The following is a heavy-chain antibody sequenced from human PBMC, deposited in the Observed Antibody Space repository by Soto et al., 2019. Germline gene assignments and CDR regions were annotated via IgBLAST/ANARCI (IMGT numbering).Heavy chain of an antibody. CDR2: ISSSGSIP. D-gene: IGHD4-4*01. CDR1: GVTFSNYE. CDR3: ARDYRSAWQSYWYFDL. Sequence: GGSLRLSCEDSGVTFSNYEMNWVRHSPGKGLEGVSYISSSGSIPYHADSVKGRFTISRDNAKNLLYLQMSSLTTEDTAIYYCARDYRSAWQSYWYFDLWGCGTPVTVSS. J-gene: IGHJ2*01. V-gene: IGHV3-48*03.